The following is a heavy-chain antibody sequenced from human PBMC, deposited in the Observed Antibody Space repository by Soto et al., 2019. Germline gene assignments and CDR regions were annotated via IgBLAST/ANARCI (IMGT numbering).Heavy chain of an antibody. V-gene: IGHV3-30*18. J-gene: IGHJ4*02. CDR3: AKDIHPDRDTCHYGAYY. D-gene: IGHD3-16*01. CDR1: GFTFSNFG. CDR2: ITYDGSRK. Sequence: GGSLRLSCSASGFTFSNFGMHWVRQAPGKGLEWVSIITYDGSRKHYIDSVKGRFTTSRDNSKNTLYLQMNSLRAEDTAVYYCAKDIHPDRDTCHYGAYYWGQGTLVTVSS.